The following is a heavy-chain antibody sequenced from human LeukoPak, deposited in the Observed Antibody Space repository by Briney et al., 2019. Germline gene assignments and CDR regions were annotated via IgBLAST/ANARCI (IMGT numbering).Heavy chain of an antibody. Sequence: PGGSLGLSCAASGFTFSSYIMNWVRQAPGKGPEWVSSISSSSAYIYYADSVKGRFTISRDNAKSSLFLQMNSLRDEDTAVYYCATSSIALAGTVDYWGQGTLVTVSS. CDR1: GFTFSSYI. CDR2: ISSSSAYI. D-gene: IGHD6-19*01. J-gene: IGHJ4*02. CDR3: ATSSIALAGTVDY. V-gene: IGHV3-21*01.